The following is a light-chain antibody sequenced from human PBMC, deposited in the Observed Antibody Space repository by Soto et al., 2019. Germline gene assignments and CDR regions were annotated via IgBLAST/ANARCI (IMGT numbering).Light chain of an antibody. CDR1: QGISNF. CDR3: QQSYINRPT. V-gene: IGKV1-39*01. Sequence: IRLTQSPSSLSASVGDRVTITCRASQGISNFLTWYQQKPGKAPKLLIYGATSLQSGAPSRFTGSGSGTEFTLTISSLQPEDFATYYCQQSYINRPTFGQGTNVDIK. CDR2: GAT. J-gene: IGKJ2*01.